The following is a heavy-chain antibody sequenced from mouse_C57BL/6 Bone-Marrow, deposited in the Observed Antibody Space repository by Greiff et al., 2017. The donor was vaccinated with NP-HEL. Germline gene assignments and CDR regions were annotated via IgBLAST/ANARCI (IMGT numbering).Heavy chain of an antibody. V-gene: IGHV1-54*01. CDR2: INPGSGGT. CDR3: ARGITTVVATGYFDV. Sequence: QVQLQQSGAELVRPGTSVKVSCKASGYAFTNYLIEWVKQRPGQGLEWIGVINPGSGGTNYNEKFKGKATLTADKSSSTAYMQLSSLTSEDSAVYFCARGITTVVATGYFDVWGTGTTVTVSS. CDR1: GYAFTNYL. J-gene: IGHJ1*03. D-gene: IGHD1-1*01.